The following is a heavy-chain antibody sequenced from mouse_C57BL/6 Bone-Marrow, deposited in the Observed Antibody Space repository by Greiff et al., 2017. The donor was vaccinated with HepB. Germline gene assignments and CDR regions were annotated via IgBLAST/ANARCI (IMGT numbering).Heavy chain of an antibody. V-gene: IGHV5-15*01. D-gene: IGHD4-1*01. Sequence: EVKLMESGGGLVQPGGSLKLSCAASGFTFSDYGMAWVRQAPRKGPEWVAFISNLAYSIYYADTVTGRFTISRENAKNTLYLEMSSLRSEDTAMYYCARQDWDEAWFAYWGQGTLVTVSA. CDR3: ARQDWDEAWFAY. CDR2: ISNLAYSI. CDR1: GFTFSDYG. J-gene: IGHJ3*01.